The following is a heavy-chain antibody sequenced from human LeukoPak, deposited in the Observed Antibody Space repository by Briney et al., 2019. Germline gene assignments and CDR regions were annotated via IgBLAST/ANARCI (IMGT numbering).Heavy chain of an antibody. V-gene: IGHV4-59*01. CDR2: IYYSGST. J-gene: IGHJ4*02. CDR3: ASHKGF. CDR1: GGSISNNY. Sequence: SETLSITCTVSGGSISNNYWSWFRQPPGKGLEWIGYIYYSGSTNYNPSLKSRVTISVDTSKSQFSLKLSSVTAADTAVYYCASHKGFWGQGTLVTVSS.